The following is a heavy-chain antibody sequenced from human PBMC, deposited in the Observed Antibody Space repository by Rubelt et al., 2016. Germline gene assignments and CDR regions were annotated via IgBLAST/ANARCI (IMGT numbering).Heavy chain of an antibody. J-gene: IGHJ6*02. CDR1: GFTFSSYA. D-gene: IGHD3-9*01. CDR2: ISGSGGST. Sequence: GGGLVQPGGSLRLSCAASGFTFSSYAMSWVRQAPGKGLEWVSAISGSGGSTYYADSVKGRFTISRDNSKNTLYLQMNSLRAEDTAVYYCARPHLGFYDILTGYWPYYYGMDVWGQGTTVTVSS. CDR3: ARPHLGFYDILTGYWPYYYGMDV. V-gene: IGHV3-23*01.